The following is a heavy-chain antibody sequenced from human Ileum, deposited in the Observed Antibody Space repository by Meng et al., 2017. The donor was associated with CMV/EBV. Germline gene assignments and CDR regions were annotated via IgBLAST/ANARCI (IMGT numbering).Heavy chain of an antibody. V-gene: IGHV3-21*04. Sequence: GGSLRLSCAASGFNFGGWSFNWVRQTPQKGLEWVSSITSTGSPIRYAESVKGRFTISRDNAKNSLYLQMNSLRAEDTAVYYCANPKPFDYWGQGTLVTISS. J-gene: IGHJ4*02. CDR3: ANPKPFDY. CDR2: ITSTGSPI. CDR1: GFNFGGWS.